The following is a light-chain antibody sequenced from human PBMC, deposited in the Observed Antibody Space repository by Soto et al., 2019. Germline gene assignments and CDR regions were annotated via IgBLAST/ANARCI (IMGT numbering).Light chain of an antibody. CDR1: SRDVGGYNY. CDR2: DVS. J-gene: IGLJ1*01. CDR3: SSHTSSSTSYV. Sequence: QSALTQPASVSGSPGQSITISCTGTSRDVGGYNYVSWYQQHPGKAPKLMIYDVSNRPSGVSNRFSGSKSGNTASLTISGLQAEDEADYYCSSHTSSSTSYVFGTGTKLPVL. V-gene: IGLV2-14*01.